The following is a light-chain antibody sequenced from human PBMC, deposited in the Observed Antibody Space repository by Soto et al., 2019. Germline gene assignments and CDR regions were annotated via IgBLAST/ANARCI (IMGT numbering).Light chain of an antibody. J-gene: IGLJ1*01. Sequence: QSALTQPASVSGSPGQSITISCTGTSSDVGGYNYVSWYQHHPGKAPKRMIHDVSNRPSGVSNRFSGSKSGNTASLTISGLQAEDEADYYCSSYIPNNSTYFFGTGTKLTVL. CDR1: SSDVGGYNY. CDR3: SSYIPNNSTYF. V-gene: IGLV2-14*03. CDR2: DVS.